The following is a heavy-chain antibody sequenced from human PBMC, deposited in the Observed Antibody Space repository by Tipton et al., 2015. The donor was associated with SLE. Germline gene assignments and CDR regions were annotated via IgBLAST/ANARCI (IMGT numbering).Heavy chain of an antibody. V-gene: IGHV3-48*03. Sequence: SLRLSCAASGFTFSSYEMNWVRQAPGKGLEWVSYISSSGSTIYYADSVKGRFTISRDNAKNSLYLQMNSLRAEDTAVYYCARVTVRYYDSSGYFDYWGQGTLVTVSS. CDR3: ARVTVRYYDSSGYFDY. D-gene: IGHD3-22*01. CDR1: GFTFSSYE. CDR2: ISSSGSTI. J-gene: IGHJ4*02.